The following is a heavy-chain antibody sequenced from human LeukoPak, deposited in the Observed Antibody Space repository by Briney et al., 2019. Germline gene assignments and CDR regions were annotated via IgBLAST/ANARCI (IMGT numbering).Heavy chain of an antibody. CDR2: ISWNSCSI. CDR1: GFTFDDYE. J-gene: IGHJ6*02. CDR3: VKDQFLEAYCMEV. D-gene: IGHD3-3*01. V-gene: IGHV3-9*01. Sequence: GRSLRLSCAASGFTFDDYEMHWVRHAPGKGLEWVSGISWNSCSIGYADSVKGRFTISRDDSKNTLYLQMNSLRGEDTAVYYGVKDQFLEAYCMEVWLRGATVTVSS.